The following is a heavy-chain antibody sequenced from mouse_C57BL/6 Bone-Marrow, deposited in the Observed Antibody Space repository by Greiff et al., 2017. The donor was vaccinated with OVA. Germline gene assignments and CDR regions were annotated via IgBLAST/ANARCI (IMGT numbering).Heavy chain of an antibody. V-gene: IGHV1-47*01. Sequence: VQLQQSGAELVKPGASVKMSCKASGYTFTTYPIEWMKQNHGKSLEWIGNFHPYNDDTKYNEKFKGKATLTVEKSSSTVYLELSRLTSDDSAVYYCARGTYYDYDAGWYFDVWGTGTTVTVSS. CDR2: FHPYNDDT. CDR3: ARGTYYDYDAGWYFDV. CDR1: GYTFTTYP. D-gene: IGHD2-4*01. J-gene: IGHJ1*03.